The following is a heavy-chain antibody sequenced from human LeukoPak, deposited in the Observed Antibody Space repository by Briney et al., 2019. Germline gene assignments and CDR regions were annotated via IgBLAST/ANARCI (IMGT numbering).Heavy chain of an antibody. V-gene: IGHV3-21*01. CDR3: TRGNGWTDY. D-gene: IGHD6-19*01. Sequence: GGSLRLSCAASGFTFSTYSMNWVRQAPGKGLEWDSSITSSSTSIYFADSVKGRFTISRDNAKNSLYLQMNSLRAEDTAVYYCTRGNGWTDYWGQGTLVTVSS. CDR2: ITSSSTSI. CDR1: GFTFSTYS. J-gene: IGHJ4*02.